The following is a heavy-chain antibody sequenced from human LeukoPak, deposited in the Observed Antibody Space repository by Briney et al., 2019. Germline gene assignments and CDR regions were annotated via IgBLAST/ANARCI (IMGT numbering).Heavy chain of an antibody. CDR2: ISYDGSNK. D-gene: IGHD3-10*01. CDR3: AKLWFGELIDY. Sequence: GRSLRLSCAASGFTFSSYGMHWVRQAPGKGLEWVAVISYDGSNKYYADSVKGRFTISRDNSKNTLYLQMNSLRAEDTAVYYCAKLWFGELIDYWGQGTLVTVSS. J-gene: IGHJ4*02. V-gene: IGHV3-30*18. CDR1: GFTFSSYG.